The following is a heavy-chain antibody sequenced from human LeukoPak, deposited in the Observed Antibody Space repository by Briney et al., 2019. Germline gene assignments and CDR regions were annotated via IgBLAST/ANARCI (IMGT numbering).Heavy chain of an antibody. CDR2: IDHAGTT. Sequence: PSETLSLTCVVSGGSIITNDYWWGWIRQPPGKGLEWIGTIDHAGTTFYNVSLKSRVTISVDTPNNQFSLRLNSVGAADTAVYYCARVGPNKGFDPWGQGTLVTVSS. CDR3: ARVGPNKGFDP. V-gene: IGHV4-39*01. D-gene: IGHD2/OR15-2a*01. CDR1: GGSIITNDYW. J-gene: IGHJ5*02.